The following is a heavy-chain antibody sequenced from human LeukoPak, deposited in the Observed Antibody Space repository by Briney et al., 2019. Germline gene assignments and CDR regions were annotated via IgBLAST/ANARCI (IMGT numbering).Heavy chain of an antibody. CDR3: AKRVYQLLVFDY. D-gene: IGHD2-2*01. V-gene: IGHV3-23*01. J-gene: IGHJ4*02. Sequence: GGPLGPPGPPPGLTFASIALGGAGRLQGRGWGWVSAISGSGGSTYYADSVKGRFTISRDNSKSTLYLQMNSLRAEDTAVYYCAKRVYQLLVFDYWGQGTLVTVSS. CDR1: GLTFASIA. CDR2: ISGSGGST.